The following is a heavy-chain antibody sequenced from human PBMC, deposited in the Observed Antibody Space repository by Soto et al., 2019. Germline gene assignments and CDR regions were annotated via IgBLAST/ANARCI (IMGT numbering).Heavy chain of an antibody. V-gene: IGHV3-11*01. CDR1: GVSFSDYY. J-gene: IGHJ4*02. Sequence: QVQLVESGGGLVKPGGSLRLSCAASGVSFSDYYMSWIRQAPGKGLEWLSYISGSDNTVYYSDSVKGRFTISRDNAKNSQYLQMNSLRPEDTAVYYCTRGQSAQKPAYWGQGTLVTV. CDR3: TRGQSAQKPAY. CDR2: ISGSDNTV.